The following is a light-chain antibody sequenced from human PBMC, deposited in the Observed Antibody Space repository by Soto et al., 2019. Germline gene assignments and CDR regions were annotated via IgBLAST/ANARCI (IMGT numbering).Light chain of an antibody. Sequence: IVLTQSPVTLSLSPVERATLSCRARHSVSSSSLAWYQQTPGQAPRLLMYGTSRRATGIPDRFSGSGSWTDFTPTITSLEPEDYAVDYCQQHVTSSPRTFGQGTTVDIK. J-gene: IGKJ1*01. CDR3: QQHVTSSPRT. CDR2: GTS. CDR1: HSVSSSS. V-gene: IGKV3-20*01.